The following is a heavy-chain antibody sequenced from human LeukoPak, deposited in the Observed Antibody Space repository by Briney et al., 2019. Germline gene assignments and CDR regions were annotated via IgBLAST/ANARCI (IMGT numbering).Heavy chain of an antibody. Sequence: PSETLSLTCTVSGGSISSYYWSWIRQPPGKGLEWIGYIYYSGSTNYNPSLKSRVTISVDTSKNQFSLKLSSVTAADTAVYYCARTAYYYYDSSGYGVYFQHWGQGTLVTVSS. CDR2: IYYSGST. CDR1: GGSISSYY. V-gene: IGHV4-59*01. CDR3: ARTAYYYYDSSGYGVYFQH. D-gene: IGHD3-22*01. J-gene: IGHJ1*01.